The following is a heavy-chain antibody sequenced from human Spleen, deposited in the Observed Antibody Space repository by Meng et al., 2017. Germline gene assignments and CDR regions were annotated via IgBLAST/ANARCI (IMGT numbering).Heavy chain of an antibody. D-gene: IGHD6-19*01. CDR3: VRSSAWVRTGFDP. J-gene: IGHJ5*02. CDR2: IGHSGFT. Sequence: QPQLQESGPGLVRPSGALSLTCSASGGSISTSGYYWGWIRQPPGKGLEWIGSIGHSGFTYYTPSLKSRVTVSIDTSRNQFSLWLTSVTAADTAVYYCVRSSAWVRTGFDPWGQGTLVTVSS. V-gene: IGHV4-39*01. CDR1: GGSISTSGYY.